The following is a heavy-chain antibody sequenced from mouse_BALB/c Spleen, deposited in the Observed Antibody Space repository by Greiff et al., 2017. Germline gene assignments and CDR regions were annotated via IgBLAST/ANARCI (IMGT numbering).Heavy chain of an antibody. CDR3: ARSYGNYWYFDV. CDR2: IYPGDGDT. V-gene: IGHV1-82*01. CDR1: GYAFSSSW. D-gene: IGHD2-1*01. Sequence: QVQLQQSGPELVKPGASVKISCTASGYAFSSSWMNWVKQRPGQGLEWIGRIYPGDGDTNYNGKFKGKATLTADKSSSTAYMQLSSLTSVDSAVYFCARSYGNYWYFDVWGAGTTVTVSS. J-gene: IGHJ1*01.